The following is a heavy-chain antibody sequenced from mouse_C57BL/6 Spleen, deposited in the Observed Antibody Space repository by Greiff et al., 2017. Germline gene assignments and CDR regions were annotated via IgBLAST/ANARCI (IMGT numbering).Heavy chain of an antibody. J-gene: IGHJ4*01. D-gene: IGHD4-1*01. CDR2: IYPGSGST. CDR1: GYTFTSYW. CDR3: ARTGASGTEAMDY. Sequence: QVQLQQPGAELVKPGASVKMSCTASGYTFTSYWITWVKQRPGQGLEWIGDIYPGSGSTNYNETFKSKATLTVDTSSSTAYMQLSSLTSEDSAVYYCARTGASGTEAMDYWGQGTSVTFSS. V-gene: IGHV1-55*01.